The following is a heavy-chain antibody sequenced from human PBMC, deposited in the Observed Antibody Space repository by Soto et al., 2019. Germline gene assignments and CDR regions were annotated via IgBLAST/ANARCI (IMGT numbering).Heavy chain of an antibody. CDR3: ARGTGYCTNGVCHLNGMDV. CDR1: GGSVSRGGSY. Sequence: PSETLSLTCTVSGGSVSRGGSYWSWIRQHPGEGLEWIGYIYDSGTTYYNPSLKSRAIISIDTSKGQFSLKLSSVTAADTAVYYCARGTGYCTNGVCHLNGMDVWGQGTTVTVSS. D-gene: IGHD2-8*01. CDR2: IYDSGTT. J-gene: IGHJ6*02. V-gene: IGHV4-31*03.